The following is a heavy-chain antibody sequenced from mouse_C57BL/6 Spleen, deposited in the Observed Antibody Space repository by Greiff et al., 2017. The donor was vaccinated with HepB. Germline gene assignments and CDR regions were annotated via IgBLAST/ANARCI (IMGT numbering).Heavy chain of an antibody. CDR3: ASQDYGSSYAMDY. V-gene: IGHV1-55*01. J-gene: IGHJ4*01. D-gene: IGHD1-1*01. Sequence: VQLQQPGAELVKPGASVKMSCKASGYTFTSYWITWVKQRPGQGLEWIGDIYPGRGSTNYNEKFKSKATLTVDTSSSTAYMQLSSLTSEDSAVYYCASQDYGSSYAMDYWGQGTSVTVSS. CDR1: GYTFTSYW. CDR2: IYPGRGST.